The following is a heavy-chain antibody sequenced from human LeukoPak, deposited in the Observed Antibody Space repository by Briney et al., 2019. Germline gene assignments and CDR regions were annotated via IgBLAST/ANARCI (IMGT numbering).Heavy chain of an antibody. Sequence: SVKVSCKASGGTFSSYAISWVRQAPGQGLEWMGGIIPIFGTANYAQKFQGRVTITADESTSTAYMELSSLRSEDTAVYYCAREAPTGYSSSWYYYYYYMDVWGKGTTVTVSS. D-gene: IGHD6-13*01. V-gene: IGHV1-69*13. CDR1: GGTFSSYA. J-gene: IGHJ6*03. CDR2: IIPIFGTA. CDR3: AREAPTGYSSSWYYYYYYMDV.